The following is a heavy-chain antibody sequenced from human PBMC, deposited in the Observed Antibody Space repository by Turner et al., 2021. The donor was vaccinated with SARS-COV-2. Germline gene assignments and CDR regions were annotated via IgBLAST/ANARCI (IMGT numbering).Heavy chain of an antibody. J-gene: IGHJ4*02. V-gene: IGHV4-39*01. CDR3: ARQGGVDY. Sequence: HLQLQESGPGLVKPSETLSLTCAVSGGPISTTNHYWGWIRQPPGKGLEWIGSISYTGRTFYTPSLKGRVTLSMDTSKNHFALKVTSVTAADTAVYYCARQGGVDYWGQGTLVTVSS. CDR2: ISYTGRT. CDR1: GGPISTTNHY.